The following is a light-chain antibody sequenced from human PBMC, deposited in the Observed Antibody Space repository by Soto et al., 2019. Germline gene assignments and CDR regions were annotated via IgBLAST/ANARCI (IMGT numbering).Light chain of an antibody. J-gene: IGKJ1*01. CDR2: AAS. CDR1: QSISNY. V-gene: IGKV1-39*01. Sequence: DIQMTQSPSSLSASVGDRVTITCRASQSISNYLNWYQQKPGKAPNLLTYAASSLQSGVPSRFSGSGSGTDFTLTISSLEPEDFAVYYCQQRSNWPWTFGQGTKVDIK. CDR3: QQRSNWPWT.